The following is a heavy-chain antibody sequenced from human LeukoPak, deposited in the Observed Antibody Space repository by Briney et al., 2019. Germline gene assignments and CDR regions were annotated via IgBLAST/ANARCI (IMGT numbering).Heavy chain of an antibody. Sequence: PGGSLRLSCAVSGFNFRDHWMDWVRQAPGKGLEWVGHIKNDGSESYYVDSLKGRFSISRDNTNNALYLQMNSLRVEDTAVCYCARGGWFIVDYWGQGTLVTVSP. CDR2: IKNDGSES. CDR1: GFNFRDHW. J-gene: IGHJ4*02. D-gene: IGHD3-10*01. CDR3: ARGGWFIVDY. V-gene: IGHV3-7*03.